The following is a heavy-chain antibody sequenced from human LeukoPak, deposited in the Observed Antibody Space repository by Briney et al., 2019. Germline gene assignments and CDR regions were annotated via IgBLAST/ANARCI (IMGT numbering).Heavy chain of an antibody. CDR1: GFTFSSYG. CDR2: ISGSGGST. Sequence: PGGTLRLSCAASGFTFSSYGMSWVRQAPGKGLEWVSAISGSGGSTYYADSVKGRFTISRDNSKNTLYLQMNSLRAEDTAVYYCAKGAVCSGGSCNFYYYYYMDVWGKGTTVTISS. V-gene: IGHV3-23*01. D-gene: IGHD2-15*01. CDR3: AKGAVCSGGSCNFYYYYYMDV. J-gene: IGHJ6*03.